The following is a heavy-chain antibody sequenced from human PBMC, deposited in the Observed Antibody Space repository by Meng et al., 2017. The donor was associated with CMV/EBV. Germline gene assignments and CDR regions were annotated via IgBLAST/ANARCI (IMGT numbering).Heavy chain of an antibody. V-gene: IGHV3-48*04. CDR2: ISSSSSTI. D-gene: IGHD2-2*02. J-gene: IGHJ4*02. Sequence: GESLKISCAASGFTFSSYSMNWVRQAPGKGLEWVSYISSSSSTIYYADSVKGRFTISRDNAKNSLYLQMNSLRAEDTAVYCCARDLVEDIVVVPAAITFDYWGQGTLVTVSS. CDR3: ARDLVEDIVVVPAAITFDY. CDR1: GFTFSSYS.